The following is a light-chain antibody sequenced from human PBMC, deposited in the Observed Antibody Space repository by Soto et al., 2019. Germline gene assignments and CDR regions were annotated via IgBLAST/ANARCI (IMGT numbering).Light chain of an antibody. J-gene: IGKJ2*01. CDR2: GAS. CDR1: QSVSSSY. CDR3: QQYNNWPPGT. Sequence: EIVLTQSPGTLSLSPGERATLSCRASQSVSSSYLAWYRQRPGQAPRLLIYGASIRATGIPDRFSGSGSGTDFTLTISRLEPEDFAVYYCQQYNNWPPGTFGQGTKLEIK. V-gene: IGKV3-20*01.